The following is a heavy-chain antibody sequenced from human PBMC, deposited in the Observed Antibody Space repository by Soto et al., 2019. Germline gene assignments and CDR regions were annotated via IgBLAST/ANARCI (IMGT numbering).Heavy chain of an antibody. Sequence: EVQLVESGGGLVQPGGSLRLSCAASGFTFSTYSMNWVRQAPGKGLEWVSYISSSSTTIYYADSVKGRFTISRDNAKNSLYLQMNGLRAEDTAVYYCASGLYGDPREYFQYWGQGTLVTVSS. D-gene: IGHD4-17*01. V-gene: IGHV3-48*01. CDR1: GFTFSTYS. J-gene: IGHJ1*01. CDR2: ISSSSTTI. CDR3: ASGLYGDPREYFQY.